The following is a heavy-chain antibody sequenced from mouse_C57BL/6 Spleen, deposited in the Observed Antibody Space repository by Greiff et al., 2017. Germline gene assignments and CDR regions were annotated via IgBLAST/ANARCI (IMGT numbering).Heavy chain of an antibody. CDR3: ARHGLTGTGAMDY. CDR1: GFSLTSYG. D-gene: IGHD4-1*01. Sequence: VKLVESGPGLVAPSQSLSITCTVSGFSLTSYGVHWVRQPPGKGLEWLVVIWSDGSTTYNSALKSRLSISKDNSKSQVFLKMNSLQTDDTAMYYCARHGLTGTGAMDYWGQGTSVTVSS. CDR2: IWSDGST. J-gene: IGHJ4*01. V-gene: IGHV2-6-1*01.